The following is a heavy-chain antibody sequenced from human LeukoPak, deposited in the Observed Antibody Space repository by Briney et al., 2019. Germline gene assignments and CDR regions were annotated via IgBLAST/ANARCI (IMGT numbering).Heavy chain of an antibody. V-gene: IGHV3-23*01. J-gene: IGHJ4*02. Sequence: GGSLRLSCAASGFTFNGYAMNWVRQAPGKGLEWVSAISDSGDNTYYADSVKGRFTISRDNSKNTLYLQMNSLRAEDTAVYYCACDYGGNSGVDYWGQGTLVTVSS. CDR2: ISDSGDNT. D-gene: IGHD4-23*01. CDR3: ACDYGGNSGVDY. CDR1: GFTFNGYA.